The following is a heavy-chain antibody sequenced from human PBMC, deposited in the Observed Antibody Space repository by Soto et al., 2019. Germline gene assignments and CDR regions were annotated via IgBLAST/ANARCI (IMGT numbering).Heavy chain of an antibody. CDR1: GFTFSSYG. Sequence: QVQLVESGGGVVQPGRSLRLSCAASGFTFSSYGMHWVRQAPGKGLEWVAVIWYDGSKKYYADSVKGRFTISRDNSKNTLYLQRNSLRAEDTAVYYCARGRWLQDYWGQGTLVTVSS. CDR2: IWYDGSKK. J-gene: IGHJ4*02. D-gene: IGHD5-12*01. CDR3: ARGRWLQDY. V-gene: IGHV3-33*01.